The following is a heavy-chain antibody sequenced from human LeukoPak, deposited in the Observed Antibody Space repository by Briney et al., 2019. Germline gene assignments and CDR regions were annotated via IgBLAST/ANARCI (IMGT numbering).Heavy chain of an antibody. CDR2: ISAYNGNI. V-gene: IGHV1-18*01. CDR1: GYTFTSYG. D-gene: IGHD6-13*01. Sequence: GASVKVSCKASGYTFTSYGISWVRQAPGQGLEWMGWISAYNGNINYAQKLQGRVTMTTDTSASTAYMELRSLRSDDTAVYYCARDPPDSSSWYWGNGFGAFDIWGQGTMVTVSS. J-gene: IGHJ3*02. CDR3: ARDPPDSSSWYWGNGFGAFDI.